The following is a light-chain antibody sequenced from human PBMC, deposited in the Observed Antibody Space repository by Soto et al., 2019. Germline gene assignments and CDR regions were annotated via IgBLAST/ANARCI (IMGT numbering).Light chain of an antibody. CDR1: SSNIGSNT. J-gene: IGLJ1*01. CDR2: NNN. CDR3: AAWDDSLHGLV. Sequence: QSVLTQPPSASGTPGQRVTISCSGSSSNIGSNTVNWYQQLPGTAPKLLIYNNNQRPSGVPDRFSGSKSGTSASLAISGLQSEDEDDYYCAAWDDSLHGLVFGTGTKVTVL. V-gene: IGLV1-44*01.